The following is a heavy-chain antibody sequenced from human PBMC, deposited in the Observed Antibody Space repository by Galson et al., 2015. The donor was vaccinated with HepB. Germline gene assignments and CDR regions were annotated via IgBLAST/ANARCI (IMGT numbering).Heavy chain of an antibody. CDR1: GFTFSSYA. J-gene: IGHJ4*02. CDR2: ISGSGGST. D-gene: IGHD6-19*01. V-gene: IGHV3-23*01. Sequence: SLRLSCAASGFTFSSYAMSWVRQAPGKGLEWVSAISGSGGSTYYADSVKGRFTISRDNSKNTLYLQMNSLRAEDTAVYYCAKSTVVAGTPPDFDYWGQGTLVTVSS. CDR3: AKSTVVAGTPPDFDY.